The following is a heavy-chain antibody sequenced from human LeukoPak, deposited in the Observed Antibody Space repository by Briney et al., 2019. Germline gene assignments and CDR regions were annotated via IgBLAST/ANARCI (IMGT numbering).Heavy chain of an antibody. Sequence: GESLKISCKGSGYSFTSYWIGWVRQMPGKGLEWMGIIYPGDSDTRYSPSFQGQVTISAGKSISTAYLQWSSLKASDTAMYYCARPLRYCSGGSCYPYYFDYWGQGTLVTVSS. CDR2: IYPGDSDT. CDR3: ARPLRYCSGGSCYPYYFDY. J-gene: IGHJ4*02. V-gene: IGHV5-51*01. D-gene: IGHD2-15*01. CDR1: GYSFTSYW.